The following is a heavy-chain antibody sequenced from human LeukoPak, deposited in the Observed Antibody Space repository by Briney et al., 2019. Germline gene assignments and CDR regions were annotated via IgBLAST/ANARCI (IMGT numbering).Heavy chain of an antibody. CDR3: GGGGYLLDY. V-gene: IGHV3-74*01. Sequence: GGSLRLSCAASGFAFNTDWMNWARQAPGKGLVWVARINTDGSNTAYADSVKGRFTISRDNAKNTLYLQMNSLRVEDMAVYYCGGGGYLLDYWGQGTLVTVSS. D-gene: IGHD1-26*01. J-gene: IGHJ4*02. CDR2: INTDGSNT. CDR1: GFAFNTDW.